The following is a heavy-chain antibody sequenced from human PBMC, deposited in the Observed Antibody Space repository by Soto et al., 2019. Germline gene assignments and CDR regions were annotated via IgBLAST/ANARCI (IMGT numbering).Heavy chain of an antibody. CDR1: GFTFSSYW. CDR2: INGDGSST. Sequence: EVQLVESGGGLVQPGGSLRLSCAASGFTFSSYWMHWVRQAPGKGLVWVSRINGDGSSTTHADSVRGRFTISRENTKNTLYLQMNSLRADDTAVYYCTRDAYYDFWSGYSAYYYYYMDVWGKGTTVTVSS. D-gene: IGHD3-3*01. J-gene: IGHJ6*03. CDR3: TRDAYYDFWSGYSAYYYYYMDV. V-gene: IGHV3-74*01.